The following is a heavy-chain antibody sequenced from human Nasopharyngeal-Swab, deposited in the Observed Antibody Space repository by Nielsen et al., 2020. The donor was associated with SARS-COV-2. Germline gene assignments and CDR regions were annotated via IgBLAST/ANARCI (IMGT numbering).Heavy chain of an antibody. CDR2: INHSGST. Sequence: SQTLSLTCAVYGGSFSGYHWSWIRHPPGKGLEWIGEINHSGSTTYNPSLKSRVTISVDTSKNQFSLKLTSVTAADTAVYYCARGPHRRITIFGVVIESYYYGMDVWGQGTTVTVSS. V-gene: IGHV4-34*01. J-gene: IGHJ6*02. D-gene: IGHD3-3*01. CDR1: GGSFSGYH. CDR3: ARGPHRRITIFGVVIESYYYGMDV.